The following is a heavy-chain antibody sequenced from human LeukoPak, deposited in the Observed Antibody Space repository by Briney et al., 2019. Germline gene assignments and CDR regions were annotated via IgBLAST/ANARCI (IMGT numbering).Heavy chain of an antibody. CDR3: ARSDSSGYYYVVFDY. Sequence: PSETLSLTCAVYGGSFSGYYWSWIRQPPGKGLEWIGEINHSGSTNYNPSLKSRVTISVDTSKNQFSLKLSSVTAADTAVYYCARSDSSGYYYVVFDYWGQGTLVTVSS. CDR1: GGSFSGYY. J-gene: IGHJ4*02. V-gene: IGHV4-34*01. D-gene: IGHD3-22*01. CDR2: INHSGST.